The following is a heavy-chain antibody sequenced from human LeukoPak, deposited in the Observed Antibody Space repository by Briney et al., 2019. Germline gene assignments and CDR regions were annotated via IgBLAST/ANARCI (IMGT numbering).Heavy chain of an antibody. CDR1: GISFTSYA. CDR3: AKSLSRQHGSSWYSSSFDI. V-gene: IGHV3-23*01. J-gene: IGHJ3*02. Sequence: GGSLRLSCAASGISFTSYAMNWVRQAPGKGLEWVSGISASGGSTYYADFVKGRFTISRDNSKNTLCLQMSSLRAEDTAVYYCAKSLSRQHGSSWYSSSFDIWGQGTMVTVSS. CDR2: ISASGGST. D-gene: IGHD6-13*01.